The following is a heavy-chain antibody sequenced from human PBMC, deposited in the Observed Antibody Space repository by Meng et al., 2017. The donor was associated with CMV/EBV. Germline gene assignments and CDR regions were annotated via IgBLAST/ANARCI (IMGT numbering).Heavy chain of an antibody. Sequence: LSLTCAASGFTFSSYAMSWVRQAPGKGLEWVSAISGSGGSTYYADSVKGRFTISRDNSKNTLYLQMNSLRAEDTAVYYCAKDLDDYSNYVDYWGQGTLVTVSS. V-gene: IGHV3-23*01. CDR3: AKDLDDYSNYVDY. CDR2: ISGSGGST. CDR1: GFTFSSYA. D-gene: IGHD4-11*01. J-gene: IGHJ4*02.